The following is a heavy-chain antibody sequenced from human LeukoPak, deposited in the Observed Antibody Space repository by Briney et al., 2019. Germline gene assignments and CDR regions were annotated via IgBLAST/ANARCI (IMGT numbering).Heavy chain of an antibody. D-gene: IGHD2-15*01. CDR1: GYTFAGYY. V-gene: IGHV1-18*04. CDR2: ISASNGNT. CDR3: ARDILYVVSISMGGADY. J-gene: IGHJ4*02. Sequence: VASVKVSCKASGYTFAGYYMHWVRQAPGQGLEWMGWISASNGNTHYAQKFQGRLTMTTDTSTSTAYMELRGLRSDDTVFYCCARDILYVVSISMGGADYWGQGTLVTVSS.